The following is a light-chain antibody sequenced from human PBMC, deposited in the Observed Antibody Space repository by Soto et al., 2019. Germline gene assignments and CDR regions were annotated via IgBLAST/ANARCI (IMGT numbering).Light chain of an antibody. CDR3: QQSYSTLIT. CDR2: AAS. J-gene: IGKJ5*01. V-gene: IGKV1-39*01. Sequence: DIQMTQSPSSLSASVGDRVTITCRASQSISSYLNWYQQKPGKAPKLLIYAASSLQSGVPSRFSGSGSGTDFTLTISSPQPEDFATYYCQQSYSTLITFGQGTRLEI. CDR1: QSISSY.